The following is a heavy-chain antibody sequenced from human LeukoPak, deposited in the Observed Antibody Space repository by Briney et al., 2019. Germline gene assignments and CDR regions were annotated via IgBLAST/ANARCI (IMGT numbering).Heavy chain of an antibody. D-gene: IGHD6-19*01. CDR1: GYTFTGYY. Sequence: ASVKVSCKASGYTFTGYYMHWVRQAPGQGLEWMGWINPNSGGTNYAQKFQGWVTMTRDTSISTAYMELSRLRSDDTAVYYCARDVGTGWSKAGWYFDLWGRGTLVTVSS. V-gene: IGHV1-2*04. CDR3: ARDVGTGWSKAGWYFDL. J-gene: IGHJ2*01. CDR2: INPNSGGT.